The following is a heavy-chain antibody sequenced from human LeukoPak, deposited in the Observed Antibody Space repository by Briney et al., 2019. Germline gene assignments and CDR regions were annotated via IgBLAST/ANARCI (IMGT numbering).Heavy chain of an antibody. Sequence: ASVKVSCKASGYTFTGYYMHWVRQAPGQGLEWMGWINPNSGGTNYAQKFQGRVTMTRDTSISTTYMDLSRLRSDDTAVYYCARVGNVDIVATTYFDYWGQGTLVTVSS. CDR2: INPNSGGT. D-gene: IGHD5-12*01. CDR3: ARVGNVDIVATTYFDY. J-gene: IGHJ4*02. V-gene: IGHV1-2*02. CDR1: GYTFTGYY.